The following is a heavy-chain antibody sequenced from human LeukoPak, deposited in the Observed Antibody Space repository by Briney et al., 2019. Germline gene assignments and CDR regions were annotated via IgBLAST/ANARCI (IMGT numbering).Heavy chain of an antibody. Sequence: ASVKVSCKASGYTFTSYAMHWVRQAPGQRLEWMGWINAGNGNTKYSQKFQGRVTITRDTSASTAYMELSSLRSEGTAVYYCARGMGATTYYYYGMDVWGQGTTVTVSS. CDR1: GYTFTSYA. CDR2: INAGNGNT. D-gene: IGHD1-26*01. J-gene: IGHJ6*02. V-gene: IGHV1-3*01. CDR3: ARGMGATTYYYYGMDV.